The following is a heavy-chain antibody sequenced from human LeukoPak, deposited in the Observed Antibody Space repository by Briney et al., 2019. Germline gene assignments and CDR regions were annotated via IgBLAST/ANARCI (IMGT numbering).Heavy chain of an antibody. CDR3: ARDSSWHKGRFDP. CDR2: INPNSGGT. CDR1: GYTFTGYY. Sequence: GASVKVSCKASGYTFTGYYMHWVRQAPGQGLEWMGWINPNSGGTNYAQKFQGRVTMTRDTSISTAYMELSRLRSDDTAVYYCARDSSWHKGRFDPWGQGTLVTVSS. D-gene: IGHD6-13*01. J-gene: IGHJ5*02. V-gene: IGHV1-2*02.